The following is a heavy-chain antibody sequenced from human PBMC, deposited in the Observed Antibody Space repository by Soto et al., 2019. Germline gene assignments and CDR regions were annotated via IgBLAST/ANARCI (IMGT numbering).Heavy chain of an antibody. J-gene: IGHJ6*02. CDR1: GFTFSSYS. D-gene: IGHD3-3*01. CDR2: ISSSSSTI. V-gene: IGHV3-48*02. CDR3: ARDRHYDFWSVPLLGA. Sequence: GSLRLSCAASGFTFSSYSMNWVRQAPGKGLEWVSYISSSSSTIYYADSVKGRFTISRDNAKNSLYLQMNSLRDEDTAVYYCARDRHYDFWSVPLLGAWGQGTTVTVSS.